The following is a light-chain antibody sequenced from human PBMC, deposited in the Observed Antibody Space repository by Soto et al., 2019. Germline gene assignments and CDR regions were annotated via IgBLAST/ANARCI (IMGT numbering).Light chain of an antibody. V-gene: IGKV1-27*01. Sequence: ILMTQSPSSLSAFVGDRVTITCRASQDIGNFLAWYQQKPGKVPELLIYAASTLQSGVPSRFSGSGSGTDFTLTISSLQPEDFAVYYCHHYHNWPMTFGQGTRLEIK. CDR1: QDIGNF. CDR3: HHYHNWPMT. CDR2: AAS. J-gene: IGKJ5*01.